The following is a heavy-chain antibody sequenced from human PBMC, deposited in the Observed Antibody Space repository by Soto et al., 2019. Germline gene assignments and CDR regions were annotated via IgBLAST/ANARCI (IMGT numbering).Heavy chain of an antibody. CDR2: INPNSGGT. CDR1: GYTFTSYY. D-gene: IGHD3-10*01. V-gene: IGHV1-2*04. CDR3: ARDARGDEATMDY. J-gene: IGHJ4*02. Sequence: ASVKVSCKASGYTFTSYYMHWVRQAPGQGLEWMGWINPNSGGTNYAQKFQGWVTMTRDTSISTAYMELSRLRSDDTAVYYCARDARGDEATMDYWGQGTLVTVSS.